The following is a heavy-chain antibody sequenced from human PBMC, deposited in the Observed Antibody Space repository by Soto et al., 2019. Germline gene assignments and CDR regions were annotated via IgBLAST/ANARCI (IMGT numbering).Heavy chain of an antibody. D-gene: IGHD5-18*01. CDR3: AKVHTAMGYYYYGMDV. J-gene: IGHJ6*02. CDR1: GFTFSSYA. CDR2: ISGSGGST. Sequence: GGSLRLSCAASGFTFSSYAMSWVRQAPGKGLEWVSAISGSGGSTYYADSVKGRFTISRDNSKNTLYLQMNSLRAEDTAVYYCAKVHTAMGYYYYGMDVWGQGTTVTVSS. V-gene: IGHV3-23*01.